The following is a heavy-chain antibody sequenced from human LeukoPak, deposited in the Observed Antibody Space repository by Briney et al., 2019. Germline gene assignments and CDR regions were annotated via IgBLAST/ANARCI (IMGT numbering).Heavy chain of an antibody. D-gene: IGHD2-15*01. CDR1: GFTFSSYA. J-gene: IGHJ4*02. Sequence: PGGSLRLSCAASGFTFSSYAMHWVRQAPGKGLEWVAVISYDGSNIYYGDSVKGRFTISRDNSKNTLYLQMNSLRAEDTAVYHCARDRPNYPDCNGGNCYSDYWGQGTLVTVSS. V-gene: IGHV3-30-3*01. CDR3: ARDRPNYPDCNGGNCYSDY. CDR2: ISYDGSNI.